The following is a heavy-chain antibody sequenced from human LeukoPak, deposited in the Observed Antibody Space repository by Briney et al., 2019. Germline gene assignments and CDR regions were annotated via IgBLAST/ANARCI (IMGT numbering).Heavy chain of an antibody. D-gene: IGHD6-19*01. CDR2: IYNSGNT. V-gene: IGHV4-39*01. CDR1: DGSISRSSYY. J-gene: IGHJ4*02. CDR3: ARLSSQWLSLAYFDF. Sequence: SDTLSLTCTVSDGSISRSSYYWGWIRQPPGKGLEWIGSIYNSGNTHYNPSLKSRVTILVDTTKNQFSLNVRSATAADTAMYYCARLSSQWLSLAYFDFWGQGALVTVSS.